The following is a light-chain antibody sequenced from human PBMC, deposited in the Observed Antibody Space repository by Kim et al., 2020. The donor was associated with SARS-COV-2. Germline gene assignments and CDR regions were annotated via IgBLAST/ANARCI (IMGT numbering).Light chain of an antibody. V-gene: IGLV6-57*02. Sequence: GKTVNISCTGSGGSIASNYVQWYQQRPGSAPTTVIYEDNQRPSGVPDRFSGSIDSSSNSASLTISGLKTEDEADYYCQSYDSSNQVFGGGTKLTVL. J-gene: IGLJ3*02. CDR2: EDN. CDR3: QSYDSSNQV. CDR1: GGSIASNY.